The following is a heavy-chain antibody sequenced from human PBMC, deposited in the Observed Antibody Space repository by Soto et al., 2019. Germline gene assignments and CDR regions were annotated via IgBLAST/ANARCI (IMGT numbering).Heavy chain of an antibody. D-gene: IGHD3-10*01. CDR2: IWYDGSNE. CDR3: GREDYGSGSFDY. V-gene: IGHV3-33*01. CDR1: EFTFSSYG. J-gene: IGHJ4*02. Sequence: QVQLVESGGGVVQPGRSLRLSCAASEFTFSSYGMHWVRQAPGKGLEWVAVIWYDGSNEYYADSVKGRFTISRDNSMNTLYLQMNSLRAEDTAVYYCGREDYGSGSFDYWGQGTLVTVSS.